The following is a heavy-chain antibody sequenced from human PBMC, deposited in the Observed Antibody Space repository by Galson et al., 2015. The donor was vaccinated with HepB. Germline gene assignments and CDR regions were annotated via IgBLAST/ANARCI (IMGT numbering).Heavy chain of an antibody. CDR2: ISPYNGRT. J-gene: IGHJ6*03. D-gene: IGHD3-3*01. V-gene: IGHV1-18*01. Sequence: SVKVSCKASGYTFSSYGINWVRQAPGQGLEWMGWISPYNGRTKYAQKFRDRVTMTTDTSTSTAYMELRSLRSDDTAVYYCARGRGGVTIFGVVPTTYYYLDVWGKGTTVTVSS. CDR3: ARGRGGVTIFGVVPTTYYYLDV. CDR1: GYTFSSYG.